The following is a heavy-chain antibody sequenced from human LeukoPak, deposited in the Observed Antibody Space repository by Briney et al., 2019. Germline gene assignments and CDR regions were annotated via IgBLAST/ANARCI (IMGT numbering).Heavy chain of an antibody. CDR3: AREKSGTLTRAYYYIDV. CDR1: GDSMHSYY. V-gene: IGHV4-4*07. J-gene: IGHJ6*03. Sequence: SETLSLTCTVSGDSMHSYYWSWIRQSPEKGLEWIGRAYSGVNAYYNPSLQSRVTISVDKLNNQFSLDLTSVTAADTALYYCAREKSGTLTRAYYYIDVWGKGITVTVSS. D-gene: IGHD1-26*01. CDR2: AYSGVNA.